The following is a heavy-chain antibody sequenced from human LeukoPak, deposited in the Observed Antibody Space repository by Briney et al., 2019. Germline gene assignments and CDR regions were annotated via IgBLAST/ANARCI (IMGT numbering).Heavy chain of an antibody. V-gene: IGHV4-61*02. D-gene: IGHD3-22*01. CDR1: GGSITNLNYY. Sequence: PSETLSLTCTVSGGSITNLNYYWSWIRQPAGKGLEWIGRIYASGSANYNPSLKSRVTISADTSKNQFSLKLSSVTAADTAVYYCARPSTHYYDSSGHGAFEIWGQGTMVTVSS. J-gene: IGHJ3*02. CDR3: ARPSTHYYDSSGHGAFEI. CDR2: IYASGSA.